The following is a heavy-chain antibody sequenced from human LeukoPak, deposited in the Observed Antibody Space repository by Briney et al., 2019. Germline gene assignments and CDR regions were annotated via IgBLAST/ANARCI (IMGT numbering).Heavy chain of an antibody. Sequence: GDSLKISCKGSGYSFTDFWIGWVRQMPGKGLEWMGIIHPGDSDSRYSPSFQGQVTMSADKSITTAYLQWSSLKASDTAMYYCAKRMTTGWYILDDWGQGTLVTVPS. J-gene: IGHJ4*02. V-gene: IGHV5-51*01. D-gene: IGHD6-19*01. CDR2: IHPGDSDS. CDR1: GYSFTDFW. CDR3: AKRMTTGWYILDD.